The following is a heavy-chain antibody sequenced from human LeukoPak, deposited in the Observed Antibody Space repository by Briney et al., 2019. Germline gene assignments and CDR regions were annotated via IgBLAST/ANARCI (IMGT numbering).Heavy chain of an antibody. J-gene: IGHJ4*02. D-gene: IGHD2-2*01. CDR3: AKLDIVVVPAALVDY. V-gene: IGHV3-23*01. Sequence: PGGSLRLSCAASGFTFSSYAMSWVRPAPGEGLEWVSAISGSGGSTYYADSVKARFTISRDNSKNTLYLQMNSLGAEDTAVYYCAKLDIVVVPAALVDYWGQGTLVTVSS. CDR1: GFTFSSYA. CDR2: ISGSGGST.